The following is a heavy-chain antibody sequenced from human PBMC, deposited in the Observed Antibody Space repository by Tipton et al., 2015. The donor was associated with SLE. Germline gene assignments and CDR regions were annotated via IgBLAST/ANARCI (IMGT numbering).Heavy chain of an antibody. CDR1: GFTFSSYS. D-gene: IGHD1-14*01. CDR2: ISSSSSYI. Sequence: SLRLSCAASGFTFSSYSMNWVRQAPGKGLEWVSSISSSSSYIYYADSVKGRSTISRDNAKNSLYLQMNSLRAEDTAVYYCMTSEPPVYFDLWGRGPLVTVSS. J-gene: IGHJ2*01. CDR3: MTSEPPVYFDL. V-gene: IGHV3-21*01.